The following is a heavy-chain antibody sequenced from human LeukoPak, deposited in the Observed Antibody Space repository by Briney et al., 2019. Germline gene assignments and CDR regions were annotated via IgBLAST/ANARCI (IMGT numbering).Heavy chain of an antibody. CDR1: GFTFRSYW. CDR2: IYSGGST. V-gene: IGHV3-23*03. J-gene: IGHJ3*02. D-gene: IGHD6-6*01. Sequence: GGSLRLSCAASGFTFRSYWMSWVRQAPGKGLEWVSVIYSGGSTYYADSVKGRFTISRDNSKNTLYLQMNSLRAEDTAVYYCAKKYSSSGYAFDIWGQGTMVTVSS. CDR3: AKKYSSSGYAFDI.